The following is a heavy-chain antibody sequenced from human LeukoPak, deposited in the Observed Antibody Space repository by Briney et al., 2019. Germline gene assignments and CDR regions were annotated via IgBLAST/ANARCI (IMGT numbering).Heavy chain of an antibody. CDR3: AELGITMIGGV. CDR1: AFTFSRYG. J-gene: IGHJ6*04. CDR2: ISSSGSTI. V-gene: IGHV3-48*04. Sequence: GGSLRLSRAASAFTFSRYGMHWVRQAPGKGLEWVSYISSSGSTIYYADSVKGRFTISRDNAKNSLYLQMNSLRAEDTAVYYCAELGITMIGGVWGKGTTVTISS. D-gene: IGHD3-10*02.